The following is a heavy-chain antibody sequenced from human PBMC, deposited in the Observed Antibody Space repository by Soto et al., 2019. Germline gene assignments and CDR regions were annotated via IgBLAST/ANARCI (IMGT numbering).Heavy chain of an antibody. CDR1: GFTFSSYG. Sequence: QVQLVESGGGVVQPGRSLRLSCAASGFTFSSYGMHWVRQAPGKGLEWVAVISYDGSNKYYADSVKGRLTISRDNSKNTLYLQMNSLRAEDTAVYYCAKTTVAGIVDYWGQGTLVTVSS. V-gene: IGHV3-30*18. J-gene: IGHJ4*02. CDR3: AKTTVAGIVDY. CDR2: ISYDGSNK. D-gene: IGHD6-19*01.